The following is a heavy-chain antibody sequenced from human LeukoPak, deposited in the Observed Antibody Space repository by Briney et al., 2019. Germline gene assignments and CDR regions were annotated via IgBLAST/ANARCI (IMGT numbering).Heavy chain of an antibody. CDR2: ISSSGSTI. J-gene: IGHJ4*02. V-gene: IGHV3-48*03. D-gene: IGHD1-26*01. CDR1: GFTFSSYA. Sequence: GGSLRLSCAASGFTFSSYAMNWVRQAPGKGLEWVSYISSSGSTIYYADSVKGRFTISRDNTKRTVYLQMDRLRVEDSALYYCAREWDSGTYRYFDFWGQGTLVTVSS. CDR3: AREWDSGTYRYFDF.